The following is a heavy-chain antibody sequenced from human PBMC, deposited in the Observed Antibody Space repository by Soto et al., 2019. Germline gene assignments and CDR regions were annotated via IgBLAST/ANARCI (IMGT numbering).Heavy chain of an antibody. J-gene: IGHJ5*02. CDR2: IIPIFGTA. CDR1: GGTFSIYA. CDR3: ARQLGYCSSTSCYKRRFDP. D-gene: IGHD2-2*01. V-gene: IGHV1-69*13. Sequence: SVKVSCKASGGTFSIYAISWVRQAPGQGLEWMGGIIPIFGTANYAQKFQGRVTITADESTSTAYMELSSLRSEDTAVYYCARQLGYCSSTSCYKRRFDPWGQGTLVTVSS.